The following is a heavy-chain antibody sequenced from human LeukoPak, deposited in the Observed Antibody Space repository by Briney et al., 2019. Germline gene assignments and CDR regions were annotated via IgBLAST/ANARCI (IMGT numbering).Heavy chain of an antibody. D-gene: IGHD3-3*01. CDR2: ISSSGSTI. CDR3: ARDSRYDFWSGYEYNWFDP. CDR1: GFTFSDYY. V-gene: IGHV3-11*04. Sequence: PGGSLRLSCAASGFTFSDYYMSWIRQAPGKGLEWVSYISSSGSTIYYADSVKGRFTISRDNAKNSLYLQMNSPRAEDTAVYYCARDSRYDFWSGYEYNWFDPWGQGTLVTVSS. J-gene: IGHJ5*02.